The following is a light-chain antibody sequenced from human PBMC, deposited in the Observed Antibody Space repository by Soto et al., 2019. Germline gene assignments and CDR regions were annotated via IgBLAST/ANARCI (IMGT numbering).Light chain of an antibody. CDR2: DGS. CDR1: SSDVGRYNI. Sequence: QSALTQPASVSGSPGQSITISCTGSSSDVGRYNIVSWYQQHPGKAPKLMIYDGSQRPSGVSDRFSGSKSGNTASLTISGLQAEDEDDYYCCSYAGDRDLIFGGGTKLTVL. CDR3: CSYAGDRDLI. V-gene: IGLV2-23*01. J-gene: IGLJ2*01.